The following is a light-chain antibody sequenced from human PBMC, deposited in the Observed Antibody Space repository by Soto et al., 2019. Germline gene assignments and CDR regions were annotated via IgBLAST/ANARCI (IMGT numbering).Light chain of an antibody. CDR2: GAS. CDR3: QQYANWHRT. CDR1: QSVSSN. V-gene: IGKV3-15*01. J-gene: IGKJ1*01. Sequence: EIVMTQSPATLSVSPGERATLSCRASQSVSSNLAWYQQKPGQAPRLLIYGASTRATGIPARFSGSGSGTEFTLTISSLQYEDFAVYYCQQYANWHRTFGQGTKV.